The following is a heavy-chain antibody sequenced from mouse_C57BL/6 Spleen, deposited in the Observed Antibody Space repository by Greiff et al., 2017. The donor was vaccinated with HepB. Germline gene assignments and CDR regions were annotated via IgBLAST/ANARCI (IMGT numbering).Heavy chain of an antibody. J-gene: IGHJ2*01. CDR1: GYTFTSYG. CDR2: IYPENGDT. D-gene: IGHD1-1*01. Sequence: QVQLKQSGAELARPGASVKLSCKASGYTFTSYGISWVKQRTGQGLEWIGEIYPENGDTEYASKFQGKATITADTSSNTAYLQLSSLTSEDTAVYYCTTRITTVVATKNYFDYWGQGTTLTVSS. CDR3: TTRITTVVATKNYFDY. V-gene: IGHV1-81*01.